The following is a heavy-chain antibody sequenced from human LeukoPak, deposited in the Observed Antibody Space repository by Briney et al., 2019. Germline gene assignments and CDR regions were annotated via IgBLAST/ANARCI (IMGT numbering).Heavy chain of an antibody. CDR1: GFTFSSYN. V-gene: IGHV3-21*01. Sequence: GGSLRLSCAASGFTFSSYNMKWVRQAPGKGLEWVSSISSRSSYIFYADSVKGRFTISRDNAKKSLYLQMNSLRAEDTAVYYCASGVSYFDYWGQGTLVTVSS. CDR2: ISSRSSYI. CDR3: ASGVSYFDY. J-gene: IGHJ4*02. D-gene: IGHD3-3*01.